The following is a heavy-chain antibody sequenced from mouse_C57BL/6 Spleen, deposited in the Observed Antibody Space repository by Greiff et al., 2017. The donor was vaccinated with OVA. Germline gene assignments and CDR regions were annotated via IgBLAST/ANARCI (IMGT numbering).Heavy chain of an antibody. V-gene: IGHV10-1*01. D-gene: IGHD4-1*01. CDR3: VRQLTGYYYAKDY. Sequence: EVQLVESGGGLVQPKGSLKLSCAASGFSFNTYAMNWVRQAPGKGVEWVVRIRSKSNNYATYYADSVKDRFTISRDDSESMLYLQMNNLKTENTAMYYCVRQLTGYYYAKDYWGQGTSVTVSS. CDR1: GFSFNTYA. J-gene: IGHJ4*01. CDR2: IRSKSNNYAT.